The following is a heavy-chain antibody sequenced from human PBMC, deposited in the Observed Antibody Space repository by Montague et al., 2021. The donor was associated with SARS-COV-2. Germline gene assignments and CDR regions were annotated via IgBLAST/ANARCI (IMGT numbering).Heavy chain of an antibody. J-gene: IGHJ6*02. D-gene: IGHD3-3*01. Sequence: SETLSLTCTVSGGSVSPYYWSWIRQSPGKGLEFIGYTSYSGSTDYNPSLKSRVTISIDTSKNQFSLKLSSVTAADTAVYYCARWGEYYDCPYYYYGMDVWGQGTTVTVSS. CDR1: GGSVSPYY. CDR2: TSYSGST. CDR3: ARWGEYYDCPYYYYGMDV. V-gene: IGHV4-59*02.